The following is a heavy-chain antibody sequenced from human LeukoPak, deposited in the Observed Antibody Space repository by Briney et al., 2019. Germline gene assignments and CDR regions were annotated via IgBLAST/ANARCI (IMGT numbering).Heavy chain of an antibody. CDR1: GFSPISYW. D-gene: IGHD3/OR15-3a*01. CDR2: IGKDGSGN. Sequence: PGGSLRLSCAASGFSPISYWISWVRQAPGKGLEWVANIGKDGSGNHYVDSVKGRFTISRDNAKNSLFLQMNSLRADDTAVYYCARDLDYSATDQWGQGTLVTVSS. CDR3: ARDLDYSATDQ. V-gene: IGHV3-7*01. J-gene: IGHJ5*02.